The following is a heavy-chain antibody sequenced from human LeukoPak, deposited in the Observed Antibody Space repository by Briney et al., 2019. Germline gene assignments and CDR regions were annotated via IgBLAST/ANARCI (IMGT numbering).Heavy chain of an antibody. CDR2: ISSSSSYI. Sequence: GGSLRLSCAASGFTFTSYRMDWVRQAPGKGLEWVSSISSSSSYIYCADSVKGRFTMSRDNAKNSLYLQMNSLRSDDTAVYYCARVTYYGMDVWGQGTTVTVSS. CDR3: ARVTYYGMDV. D-gene: IGHD2-21*02. V-gene: IGHV3-21*04. J-gene: IGHJ6*02. CDR1: GFTFTSYR.